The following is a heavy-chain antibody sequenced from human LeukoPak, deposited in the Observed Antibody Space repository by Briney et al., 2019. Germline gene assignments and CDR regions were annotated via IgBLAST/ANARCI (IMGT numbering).Heavy chain of an antibody. D-gene: IGHD6-13*01. CDR2: FYPYASDT. CDR3: ARRGNSNWYFYY. V-gene: IGHV5-51*01. J-gene: IGHJ4*02. CDR1: GWRFTKYW. Sequence: GQGVQIASQSSGWRFTKYWIGWGRPMPGQGREWMGFFYPYASDTIYSPSFQGQVPISAHKSINPAYLQWSSLQASDTAMYYCARRGNSNWYFYYWVQGTLVSVSS.